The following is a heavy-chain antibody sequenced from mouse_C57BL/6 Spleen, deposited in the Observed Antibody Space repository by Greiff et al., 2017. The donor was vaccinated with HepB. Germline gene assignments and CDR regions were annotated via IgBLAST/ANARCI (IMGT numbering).Heavy chain of an antibody. J-gene: IGHJ3*01. CDR3: ASKRGGFAY. CDR1: GYTFTSYW. CDR2: IDPSDSYT. V-gene: IGHV1-50*01. Sequence: VQLQQPGAELVKPGASVKLSCKASGYTFTSYWMQWVKQRPGQGLEWIGEIDPSDSYTNYNQKFKGKATLTVDTSSSTAYMQLSSLTSEDSAVYYCASKRGGFAYWGQGTLVTVSA.